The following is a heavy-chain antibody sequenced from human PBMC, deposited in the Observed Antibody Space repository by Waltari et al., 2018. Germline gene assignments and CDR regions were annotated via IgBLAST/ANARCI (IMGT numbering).Heavy chain of an antibody. Sequence: EEQLVESGGGLVQPGDSLRLSCAVSGFTFSSYWMNWVRHAPGKGPLWVSRISSDASDTTYADSVKGRFTISRDNAKNTLYLQMNRPRAEDTAVYFCARVSRRTYRSPVPGRHYYYGMDVWGQGTTVTVSS. CDR1: GFTFSSYW. V-gene: IGHV3-74*03. CDR2: ISSDASDT. CDR3: ARVSRRTYRSPVPGRHYYYGMDV. D-gene: IGHD1-1*01. J-gene: IGHJ6*02.